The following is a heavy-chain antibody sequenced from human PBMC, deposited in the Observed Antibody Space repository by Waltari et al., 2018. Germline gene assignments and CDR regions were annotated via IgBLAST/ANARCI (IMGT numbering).Heavy chain of an antibody. CDR1: GYSISSGYY. CDR3: ARQKADSSGYVDY. V-gene: IGHV4-38-2*01. D-gene: IGHD3-22*01. J-gene: IGHJ4*02. CDR2: IQHTGST. Sequence: QVQLQESGPGLVKPSETLSLTCAVSGYSISSGYYWGWIRQPPGKGLEWSGGIQHTGSTYYNPSLKSRITISGDTSKNQFSLRLISVTAADTAVYYCARQKADSSGYVDYWGQGTLVTVSS.